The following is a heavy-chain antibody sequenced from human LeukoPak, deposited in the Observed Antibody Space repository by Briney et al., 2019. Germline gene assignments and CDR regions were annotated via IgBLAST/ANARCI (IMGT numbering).Heavy chain of an antibody. Sequence: PGGSLRLSCAASGFTFSDYYMSWIRQAPGKGLEWVSYISSSGSTIYYADSVKGRFTISRDNAKNSLYLQINSLRAEDTAVYYCARDGLGCSSTSCPSPFDYWGQGTLVTVSS. CDR1: GFTFSDYY. D-gene: IGHD2-2*01. V-gene: IGHV3-11*04. CDR3: ARDGLGCSSTSCPSPFDY. CDR2: ISSSGSTI. J-gene: IGHJ4*02.